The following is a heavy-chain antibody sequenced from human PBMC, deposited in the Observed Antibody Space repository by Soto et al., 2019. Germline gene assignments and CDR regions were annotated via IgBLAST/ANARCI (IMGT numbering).Heavy chain of an antibody. CDR3: ARGGDLGIFLYFDY. Sequence: SETLSLTXTVSGGSISSYYWSWIRQPPGKGLEWIGYIYYSGSTNYNPSLKSRVTISVDTSKNQFSLKLSSVTAADTAMYYCARGGDLGIFLYFDYWGQGTRVTVSS. J-gene: IGHJ4*02. D-gene: IGHD3-3*01. CDR1: GGSISSYY. CDR2: IYYSGST. V-gene: IGHV4-59*01.